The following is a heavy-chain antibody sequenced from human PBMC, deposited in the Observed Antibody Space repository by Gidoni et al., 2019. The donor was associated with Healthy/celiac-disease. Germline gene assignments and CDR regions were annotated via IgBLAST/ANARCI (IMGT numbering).Heavy chain of an antibody. V-gene: IGHV1-69*01. CDR3: ARGLVPYCVGDCDSLDY. CDR1: GDTFSSYA. CDR2: IIPSVWTA. J-gene: IGHJ4*02. D-gene: IGHD2-21*01. Sequence: QVQLVQSGAEVKKPGSSVTLSCRASGDTFSSYASRWVRKAPGKGLEWMVGIIPSVWTAKDAKKFQGRGTITADESTSTAYRELSSLRSEYTAVYYCARGLVPYCVGDCDSLDYWGQGTLVTVSS.